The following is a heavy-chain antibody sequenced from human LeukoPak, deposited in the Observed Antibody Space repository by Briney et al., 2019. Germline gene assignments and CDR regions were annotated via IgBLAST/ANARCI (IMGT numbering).Heavy chain of an antibody. V-gene: IGHV1-18*01. D-gene: IGHD2-15*01. CDR3: ARDYCSGGSCYSGIDYFDY. CDR2: ISAYNGNT. J-gene: IGHJ4*02. CDR1: GYTFPSYD. Sequence: ASVKVSCKASGYTFPSYDINGVRQATGQGLEWRGWISAYNGNTNYAQKLQGRVTMTSDTSTSTAYMELRSLRSDDTAVYYCARDYCSGGSCYSGIDYFDYWGQGTLVTVSS.